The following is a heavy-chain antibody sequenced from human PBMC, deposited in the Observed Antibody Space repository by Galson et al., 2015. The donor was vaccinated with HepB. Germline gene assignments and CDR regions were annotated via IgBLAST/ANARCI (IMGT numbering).Heavy chain of an antibody. CDR3: ARGDPPSDFWSGYYIWYYYYGMDV. V-gene: IGHV1-18*01. D-gene: IGHD3-3*01. CDR2: ISAYNGNT. CDR1: GYTFTSYG. J-gene: IGHJ6*02. Sequence: SVKVSCKASGYTFTSYGISWVRQAPGQGLEWMGWISAYNGNTNYAQKLQGRVTMTTDTSTSTAYMELRSLRSDDTAVYYCARGDPPSDFWSGYYIWYYYYGMDVWGQGTTVTVSS.